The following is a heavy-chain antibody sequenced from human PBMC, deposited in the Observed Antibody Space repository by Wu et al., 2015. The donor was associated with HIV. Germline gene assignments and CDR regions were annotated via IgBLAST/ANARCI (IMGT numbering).Heavy chain of an antibody. J-gene: IGHJ1*01. D-gene: IGHD3-3*01. CDR3: AEGQMSGIEFFPH. V-gene: IGHV1-46*01. Sequence: QVLLVQSGTEVKKPGASVKVSCKASGYDFSRYYLHWVRRAPGQGLEWMGIIDPATSTSNYAQKFHNRVTMTRDTSTNTVYMELASLTSDDTAVYYCAEGQMSGIEFFPHWGQGTRGHRLL. CDR2: IDPATSTS. CDR1: GYDFSRYY.